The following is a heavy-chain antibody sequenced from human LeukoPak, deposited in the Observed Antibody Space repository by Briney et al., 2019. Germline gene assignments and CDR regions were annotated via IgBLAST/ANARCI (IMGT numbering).Heavy chain of an antibody. D-gene: IGHD4-23*01. CDR3: ASQYGGIDY. CDR2: IYHSGST. CDR1: GGSISSGGYS. Sequence: SETLSLTCAVSGGSISSGGYSWSWIRQPPGTGLEWIGYIYHSGSTHYNPSLKSRVTISVDRSKNQFSLKLSSVTAADTAVYYCASQYGGIDYWGQGTLVTVSS. V-gene: IGHV4-30-2*01. J-gene: IGHJ4*02.